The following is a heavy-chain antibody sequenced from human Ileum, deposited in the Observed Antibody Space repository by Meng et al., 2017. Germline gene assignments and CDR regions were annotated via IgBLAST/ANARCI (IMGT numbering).Heavy chain of an antibody. Sequence: QVQLVQSGAEVKNPVASGKVSCMASGYTFTTYGISWVRQAPGQGLEWMGWMNTDKGNTNYAQKFQGRVTMTRDTSTSTAYMELRSLRSDDTAVYYCAREGAYNGGDYWGQGTLVTVSS. J-gene: IGHJ4*02. V-gene: IGHV1-18*01. CDR3: AREGAYNGGDY. CDR1: GYTFTTYG. D-gene: IGHD1-1*01. CDR2: MNTDKGNT.